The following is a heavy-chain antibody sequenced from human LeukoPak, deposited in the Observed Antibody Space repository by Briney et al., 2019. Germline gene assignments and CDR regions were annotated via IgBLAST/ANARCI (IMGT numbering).Heavy chain of an antibody. CDR1: GYSFTSYG. J-gene: IGHJ4*02. CDR3: ARARITIFGVVIIPLDY. D-gene: IGHD3-3*01. Sequence: ASVKVSCKASGYSFTSYGISWVRQAPGQGLEWMGWISTYNANTNYALKLQGRVTLTTDTSTSTAYMELKSLRSDNTAVYYCARARITIFGVVIIPLDYWGQGTLVTVSS. CDR2: ISTYNANT. V-gene: IGHV1-18*01.